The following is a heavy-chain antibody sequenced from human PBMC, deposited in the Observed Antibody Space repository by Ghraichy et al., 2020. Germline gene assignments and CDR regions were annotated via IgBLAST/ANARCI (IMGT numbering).Heavy chain of an antibody. CDR1: GYSFSSGYY. CDR2: SYYGGST. D-gene: IGHD3-22*01. Sequence: ESLNISCTVSGYSFSSGYYWGWIRQPPGEGLKWIATSYYGGSTFHNPSLQSRLTTSVDTSKNQFSLKLNSVTAADTAVYYCASSLYYYDSTGYYHFDYWGQGTLVTVSS. J-gene: IGHJ4*02. V-gene: IGHV4-38-2*02. CDR3: ASSLYYYDSTGYYHFDY.